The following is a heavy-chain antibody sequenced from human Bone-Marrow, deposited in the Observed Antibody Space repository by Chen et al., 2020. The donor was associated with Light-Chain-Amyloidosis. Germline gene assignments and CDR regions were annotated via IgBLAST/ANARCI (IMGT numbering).Heavy chain of an antibody. V-gene: IGHV4-4*07. CDR1: GGSISSYY. D-gene: IGHD6-13*01. CDR2: IYTRGST. Sequence: QVQLQESGPGLVKPSETLSLTCTVSGGSISSYYWSWIRQPAGKGLEWIGRIYTRGSTNYNPTLQSRVTMSVETSKNQFSLKLSSVTAADTAVYYCARSSSSWYEEYYYYYYYMDVWGKGTTVTVSS. CDR3: ARSSSSWYEEYYYYYYYMDV. J-gene: IGHJ6*03.